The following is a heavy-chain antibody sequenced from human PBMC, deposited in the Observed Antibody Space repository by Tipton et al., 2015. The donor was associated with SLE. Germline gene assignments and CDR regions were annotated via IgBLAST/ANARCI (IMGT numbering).Heavy chain of an antibody. CDR1: GGSISSYY. Sequence: TLSLTCTVSGGSISSYYWSWIRQPPGKGLEWIGYIYYSGSTNYNPSLKSRVTTSVDTSKNQFSLKLSSVTAADTAVYYCARGRRRDYYYYYMDVWGKGTTVTVSS. V-gene: IGHV4-59*01. J-gene: IGHJ6*03. CDR3: ARGRRRDYYYYYMDV. CDR2: IYYSGST.